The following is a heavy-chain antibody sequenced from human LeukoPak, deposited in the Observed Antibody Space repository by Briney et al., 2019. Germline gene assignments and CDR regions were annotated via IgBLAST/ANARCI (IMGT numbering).Heavy chain of an antibody. J-gene: IGHJ4*02. CDR2: ITTDGSRT. D-gene: IGHD1-14*01. CDR3: AKGNTITPDY. Sequence: GGSLRLSCAASGFTVSSNYMNWVRQAPGKGLEWVSAITTDGSRTYNADSVKGRFTISRDNSKNTLYLQMNGLRADDTAVCYCAKGNTITPDYWGQGTLVTVSS. CDR1: GFTVSSNY. V-gene: IGHV3-23*01.